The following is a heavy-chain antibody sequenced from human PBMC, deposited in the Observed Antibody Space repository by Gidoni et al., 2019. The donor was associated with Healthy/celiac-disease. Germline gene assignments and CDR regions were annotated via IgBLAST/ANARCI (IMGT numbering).Heavy chain of an antibody. Sequence: QVQLQQWGAGLLKPSETLSLTCAVYGGSFSGYYWSWIRQPPGKGLEWIGEINHSGSTNYNPSLKSRVTISVDTSKNQFSLKLSSATAADTAVYYCARGALQDYWGQGTLVTVSS. CDR2: INHSGST. CDR3: ARGALQDY. J-gene: IGHJ4*02. CDR1: GGSFSGYY. V-gene: IGHV4-34*01.